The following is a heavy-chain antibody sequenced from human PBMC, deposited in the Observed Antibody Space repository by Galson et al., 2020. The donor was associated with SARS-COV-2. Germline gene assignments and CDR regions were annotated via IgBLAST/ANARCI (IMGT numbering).Heavy chain of an antibody. D-gene: IGHD4-17*01. CDR1: GFTFSSYW. CDR2: IKQDGSEK. CDR3: ARGYGDYGS. Sequence: GESMKISCAASGFTFSSYWMSWVRQAPGKGLEWVANIKQDGSEKYYVDSVKGRFTISRDNAKNSLYLQMNSLRAEDTAVYYCARGYGDYGSWGQGTLVTVSS. V-gene: IGHV3-7*01. J-gene: IGHJ5*02.